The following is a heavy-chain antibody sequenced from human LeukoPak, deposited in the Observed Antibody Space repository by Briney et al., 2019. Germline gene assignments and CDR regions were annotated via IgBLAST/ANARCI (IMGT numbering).Heavy chain of an antibody. CDR2: ISTYNGNA. D-gene: IGHD3-10*01. CDR1: GYTFTSYV. V-gene: IGHV1-18*01. J-gene: IGHJ4*02. CDR3: ARERIGEFSGY. Sequence: ASVKVSCKASGYTFTSYVITWVRQAPGQGLEWMGWISTYNGNANYAQKFQGRVTMTRDTCTSTAYMELRSLRSDDTAVYYCARERIGEFSGYWGQGTLVTVSS.